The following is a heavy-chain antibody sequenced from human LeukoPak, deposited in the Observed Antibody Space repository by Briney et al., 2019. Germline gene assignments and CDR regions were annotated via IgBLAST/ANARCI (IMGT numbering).Heavy chain of an antibody. J-gene: IGHJ1*01. CDR2: ISSSGTT. V-gene: IGHV3-53*01. D-gene: IGHD3-22*01. CDR1: GFTVSSNY. CDR3: ARDRGDSSGYYYVGYFQH. Sequence: GGSLRLSCAASGFTVSSNYMSWVRQAPGKGLEWVSVISSSGTTYYADSVKGRFTISRDNSKNTLYLQMNSLRAEDTAMYYCARDRGDSSGYYYVGYFQHWGQGTLVTVSS.